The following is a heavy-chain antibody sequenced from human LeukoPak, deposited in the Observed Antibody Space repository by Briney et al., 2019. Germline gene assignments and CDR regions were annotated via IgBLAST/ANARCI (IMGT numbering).Heavy chain of an antibody. D-gene: IGHD2-15*01. CDR3: ARGDIYCSGGVCYRWFDP. Sequence: ASVKVSCKASAYTFTGYYIHWVRQAPGQGLEWMGWINPRIGGTNYAQKFQGRVTMTRDTSINTAYMGLSRLTSDDTAVYFCARGDIYCSGGVCYRWFDPWGQGTLVTVSS. CDR2: INPRIGGT. J-gene: IGHJ5*02. CDR1: AYTFTGYY. V-gene: IGHV1-2*02.